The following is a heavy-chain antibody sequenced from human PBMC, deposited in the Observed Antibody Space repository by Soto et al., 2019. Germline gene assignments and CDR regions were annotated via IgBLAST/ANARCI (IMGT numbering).Heavy chain of an antibody. V-gene: IGHV4-34*01. CDR3: ARGRAPYSSGWYFDY. D-gene: IGHD6-19*01. J-gene: IGHJ4*02. CDR1: GGSFSGYY. Sequence: SSETLSLTCAFYGGSFSGYYWSWIRQPPGKGLEWIGEINHSGSTNYNPSLKSRVTISVDTSKNQFSLKLSSVTAADTAVYYCARGRAPYSSGWYFDYWGQGTLVTVSS. CDR2: INHSGST.